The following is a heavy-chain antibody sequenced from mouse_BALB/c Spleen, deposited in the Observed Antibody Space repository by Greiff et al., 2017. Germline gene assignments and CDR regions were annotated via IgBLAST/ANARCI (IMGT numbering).Heavy chain of an antibody. V-gene: IGHV14-3*02. CDR1: GFNIKDTY. CDR2: IDPANGNT. CDR3: ARDDYDGAMDY. J-gene: IGHJ4*01. D-gene: IGHD2-4*01. Sequence: EVQLQQSGAELVKPGASVKLSCTASGFNIKDTYMHWVKQRPEQGLEWIGRIDPANGNTKYDPKFQGKATITADTSSNTAYLQLSSLTSEDTAVYYCARDDYDGAMDYWGQGTSVTVSS.